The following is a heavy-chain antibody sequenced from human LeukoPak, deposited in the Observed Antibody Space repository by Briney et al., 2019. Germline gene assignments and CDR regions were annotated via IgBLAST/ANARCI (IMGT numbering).Heavy chain of an antibody. V-gene: IGHV4-59*11. CDR3: ARLSAWIYDY. CDR1: GSSISPHH. J-gene: IGHJ4*02. CDR2: IYYRGTT. D-gene: IGHD5-12*01. Sequence: SETLSLTCSVSGSSISPHHWTWIRQAPGEGLEWMGYIYYRGTTNYSPSLKNRLTMSVDTSKNQISLKLTSVTAADTAVYYCARLSAWIYDYWGQGTLVTVSS.